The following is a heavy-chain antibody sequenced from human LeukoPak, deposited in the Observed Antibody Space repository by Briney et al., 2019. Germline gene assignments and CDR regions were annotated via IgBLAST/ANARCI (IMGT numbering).Heavy chain of an antibody. CDR2: IFFTGTT. CDR3: ARMYSGTYGGIDY. J-gene: IGHJ4*02. D-gene: IGHD1-26*01. V-gene: IGHV4-59*11. CDR1: GGSISPLY. Sequence: SETLSLTCTVSGGSISPLYWSWIRQPPGKGLEFIGYIFFTGTTNYNPSLKSRVTMSVDTSKKQFSLNLRFVTAADTALYYCARMYSGTYGGIDYWGQGTLVTVSS.